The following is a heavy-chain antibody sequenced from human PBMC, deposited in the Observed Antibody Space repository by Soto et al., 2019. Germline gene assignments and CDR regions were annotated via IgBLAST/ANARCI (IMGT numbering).Heavy chain of an antibody. V-gene: IGHV1-3*01. J-gene: IGHJ4*02. Sequence: VASVKVSCKASRYTFTSYAINWVRQAPGQSREWMGWINAGNGNTKYSQKCQGRVTITRDTSASIAYMELRSLRSEDTAVSPCGREYYEFLTGYYPLGYWGQGTL. CDR2: INAGNGNT. CDR1: RYTFTSYA. D-gene: IGHD3-9*01. CDR3: GREYYEFLTGYYPLGY.